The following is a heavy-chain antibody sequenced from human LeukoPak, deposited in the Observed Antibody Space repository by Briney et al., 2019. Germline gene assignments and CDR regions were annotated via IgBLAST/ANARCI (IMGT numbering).Heavy chain of an antibody. CDR2: INPNSGGT. J-gene: IGHJ6*03. D-gene: IGHD2-2*02. CDR3: ARDRYCSSTGCYTLPNMDV. V-gene: IGHV1-2*02. Sequence: ASVKVSCKASGYTFTGYYMHWVRQAPGQGLEWMGWINPNSGGTNYAQKFQGRVTMTRDTSISTAYMELSRLRSDDTAVYYCARDRYCSSTGCYTLPNMDVWGKGTTVTVSS. CDR1: GYTFTGYY.